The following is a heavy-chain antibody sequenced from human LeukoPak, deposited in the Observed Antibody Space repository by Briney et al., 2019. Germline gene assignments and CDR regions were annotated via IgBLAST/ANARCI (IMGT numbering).Heavy chain of an antibody. CDR2: IYYSGST. V-gene: IGHV4-59*08. CDR3: ARQRSYDSSGYYYPPAADFDY. D-gene: IGHD3-22*01. J-gene: IGHJ4*02. Sequence: SETLSLTCTVSGGSISSYYWSWIRQPPGKGLEWTGYIYYSGSTNYNPSLKSRVTISVDTSKNQFSLELSSVTAADTAVYYCARQRSYDSSGYYYPPAADFDYWGQGTLVTVSS. CDR1: GGSISSYY.